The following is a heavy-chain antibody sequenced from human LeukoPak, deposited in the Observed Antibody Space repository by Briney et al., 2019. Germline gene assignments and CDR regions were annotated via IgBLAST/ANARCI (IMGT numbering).Heavy chain of an antibody. CDR3: ATLKGWYGEGCFDC. V-gene: IGHV3-53*01. Sequence: GGSLRLSCAASGVTVSSIYMGWVRQAPGKGLDWVSVIYPDGRTYYTESVKGRFAISRDSSENSLFLQMNSLRAEDTAVYYCATLKGWYGEGCFDCWGQGTLVTVSS. J-gene: IGHJ4*02. D-gene: IGHD3-10*01. CDR2: IYPDGRT. CDR1: GVTVSSIY.